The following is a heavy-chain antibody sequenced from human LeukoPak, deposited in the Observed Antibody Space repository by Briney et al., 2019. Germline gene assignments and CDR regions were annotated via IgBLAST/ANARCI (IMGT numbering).Heavy chain of an antibody. D-gene: IGHD4-23*01. CDR1: GGSVSSGSYY. Sequence: SETPSLTCTVSGGSVSSGSYYWSWIRQPPGRGLEWIAYIHYSGSAAYNPSLKSRVTISRDMSTNQFSLKMTPVTAADTAVYFCARDMGAPDYGSYSVDYWGQGTLVTVSS. CDR3: ARDMGAPDYGSYSVDY. V-gene: IGHV4-61*01. CDR2: IHYSGSA. J-gene: IGHJ4*02.